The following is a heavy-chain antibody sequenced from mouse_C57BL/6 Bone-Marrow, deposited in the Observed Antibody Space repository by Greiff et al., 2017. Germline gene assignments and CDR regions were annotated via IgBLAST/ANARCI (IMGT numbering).Heavy chain of an antibody. J-gene: IGHJ2*01. CDR1: GFTFSSYG. V-gene: IGHV5-6*02. D-gene: IGHD1-1*01. CDR2: ISSGGSYT. CDR3: ATTVVATNDY. Sequence: EVMLVESGGELVKPGGSLKLSCAASGFTFSSYGMSWVRQTPDKRLEWVATISSGGSYTYYPDSVKGRFTISRDNAKYTLYLQMSSLKSEDTAMYYCATTVVATNDYWGQGTTLTVSS.